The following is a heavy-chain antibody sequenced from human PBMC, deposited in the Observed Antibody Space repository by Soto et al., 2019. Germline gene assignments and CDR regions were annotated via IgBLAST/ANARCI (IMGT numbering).Heavy chain of an antibody. CDR1: GYTFTSHY. CDR2: INPSGGSA. Sequence: ASVKVSCKASGYTFTSHYMHWVRQAPGQGLEWMGIINPSGGSASYAQRFQGRATMTRDTSTSTVYMELSSLRSEDTAVYYCARAEDYYDSSGYLPYYFDYWGQ. V-gene: IGHV1-46*01. D-gene: IGHD3-22*01. CDR3: ARAEDYYDSSGYLPYYFDY. J-gene: IGHJ4*02.